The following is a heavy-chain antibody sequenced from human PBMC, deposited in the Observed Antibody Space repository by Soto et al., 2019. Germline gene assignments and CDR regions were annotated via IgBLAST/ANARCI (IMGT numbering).Heavy chain of an antibody. CDR3: ARNSYISGDDDSYYFDY. Sequence: ASVKVSCKAPGYTFTRYAMHWVRQAPGQRPEWMGWINPGNGDTKYSEKLQGRVTFTRDTSATTIYMELSSLRSEDTALYYCARNSYISGDDDSYYFDYWGQGTPVTVSS. CDR1: GYTFTRYA. CDR2: INPGNGDT. D-gene: IGHD2-21*02. V-gene: IGHV1-3*01. J-gene: IGHJ4*02.